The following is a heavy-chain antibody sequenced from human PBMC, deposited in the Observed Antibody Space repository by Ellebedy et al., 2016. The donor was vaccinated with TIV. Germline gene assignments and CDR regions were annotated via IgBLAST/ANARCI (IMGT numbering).Heavy chain of an antibody. CDR2: IKQDGSEK. CDR3: RSGAAD. CDR1: GFTFSNYW. Sequence: GESLKISCAASGFTFSNYWMNWVRQAPGKGLEWVANIKQDGSEKYYVDSVKGRFTISRDNAKNSVYLQMNSLRAEDTAVYYCRSGAADWGQGTLVTVSS. V-gene: IGHV3-7*01. J-gene: IGHJ4*02. D-gene: IGHD2-8*02.